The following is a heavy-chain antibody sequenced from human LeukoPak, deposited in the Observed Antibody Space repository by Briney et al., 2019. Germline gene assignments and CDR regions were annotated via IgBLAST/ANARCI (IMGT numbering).Heavy chain of an antibody. CDR1: GFTFSSYA. V-gene: IGHV3-30-3*01. CDR3: ARDAHYDFWSGYSSYYYYYGMDV. Sequence: GGSLRLSCAASGFTFSSYAMHWVRQAPGKGLEWVAVISYDGSNKYYADSVKGRFTISRDNSKNTLYLQMNSLRAEDTAVYYCARDAHYDFWSGYSSYYYYYGMDVWGQGTTVTVSS. D-gene: IGHD3-3*01. CDR2: ISYDGSNK. J-gene: IGHJ6*02.